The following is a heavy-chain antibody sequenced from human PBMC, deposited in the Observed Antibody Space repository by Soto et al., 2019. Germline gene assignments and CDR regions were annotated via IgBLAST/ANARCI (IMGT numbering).Heavy chain of an antibody. V-gene: IGHV3-48*03. CDR3: ARAQVYVWGTPRGVSYFDY. Sequence: EVQLVESGGGLVQPGGSLRLSCAASGFTFSSYEMNWVRQAPGKGLEWVSYISSSGSTIYYADSVKGRFTISRDNAKNSLYLQMNSLRAEDTAVYYCARAQVYVWGTPRGVSYFDYWGQGTLVTVSS. CDR2: ISSSGSTI. D-gene: IGHD3-16*01. J-gene: IGHJ4*02. CDR1: GFTFSSYE.